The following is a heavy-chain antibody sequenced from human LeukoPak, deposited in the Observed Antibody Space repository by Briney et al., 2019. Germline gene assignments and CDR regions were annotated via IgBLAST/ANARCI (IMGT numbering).Heavy chain of an antibody. CDR2: IRQDGSEK. J-gene: IGHJ4*02. CDR3: ARYSSGDYRYFDY. CDR1: GFTFSDYY. V-gene: IGHV3-7*01. D-gene: IGHD3-22*01. Sequence: GGSLRLSCAASGFTFSDYYMSWIRQAPGKGLEWVANIRQDGSEKYFVDSVKGRFTISRDNAKKSLFLHMNTLRAEDTAVYYCARYSSGDYRYFDYWGQGTLVTVSS.